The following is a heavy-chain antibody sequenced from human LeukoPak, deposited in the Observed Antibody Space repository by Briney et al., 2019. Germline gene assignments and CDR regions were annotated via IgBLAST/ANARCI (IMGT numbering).Heavy chain of an antibody. D-gene: IGHD1-1*01. CDR3: ARGISTTGTDY. CDR1: GGSISSYY. Sequence: SETLSLTCTVSGGSISSYYWSWIRQPPGKGLEWIGYIYYSGSTNYNPSLKSRVTISVDTSKNQFSLKLSSVTAADTAVYYCARGISTTGTDYWGQGTLVTVSS. V-gene: IGHV4-59*08. J-gene: IGHJ4*02. CDR2: IYYSGST.